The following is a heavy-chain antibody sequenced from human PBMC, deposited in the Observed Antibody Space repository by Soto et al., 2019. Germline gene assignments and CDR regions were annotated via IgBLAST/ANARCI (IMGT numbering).Heavy chain of an antibody. CDR1: GDSVSSNSAA. CDR3: AREGKSGRALVVPANPPPVYYMDV. Sequence: QSQTLSLTCAISGDSVSSNSAAWNWIRQSPSRGLEWLGRTYYRSKWYNDYAVSVKSRITINPDTSKNQFSLQLNSVTPEDTAVYYCAREGKSGRALVVPANPPPVYYMDVWGKGTTVTVSS. D-gene: IGHD2-2*01. V-gene: IGHV6-1*01. CDR2: TYYRSKWYN. J-gene: IGHJ6*03.